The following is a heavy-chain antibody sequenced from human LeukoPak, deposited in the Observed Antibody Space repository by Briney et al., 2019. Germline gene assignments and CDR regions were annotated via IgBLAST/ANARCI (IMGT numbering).Heavy chain of an antibody. CDR3: ARLRYFDWLSIDP. J-gene: IGHJ5*02. D-gene: IGHD3-9*01. CDR1: GGSISSSSYY. CDR2: IYYSGST. Sequence: PSETLSLTCTVSGGSISSSSYYWGWIRQPPGKGLEWIGSIYYSGSTYYNPSLKSRVTISVDTSKNQFSLKLSSVTAADTAVYYCARLRYFDWLSIDPWGQGTLVTVSS. V-gene: IGHV4-39*01.